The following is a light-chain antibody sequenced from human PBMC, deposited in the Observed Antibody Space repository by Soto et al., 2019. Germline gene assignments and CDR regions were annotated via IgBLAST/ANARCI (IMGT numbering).Light chain of an antibody. CDR1: QTISSW. V-gene: IGKV1-5*03. Sequence: DIQMTQSPSTLSGSVGDRVTITCRASQTISSWLAWYQQKPGKAPKLLIYKASTLKSGVPSRFSGSGSGTEFTLTISSLQSEDFAVYYCQQYNNWPVFGPGTKVDIK. CDR3: QQYNNWPV. CDR2: KAS. J-gene: IGKJ3*01.